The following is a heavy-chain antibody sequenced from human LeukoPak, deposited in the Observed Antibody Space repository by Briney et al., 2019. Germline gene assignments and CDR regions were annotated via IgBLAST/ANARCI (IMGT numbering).Heavy chain of an antibody. J-gene: IGHJ6*02. CDR1: GFTFSSYA. Sequence: GGSLRLSCAASGFTFSSYAMSWVRQARGKGLEWVSDISGSGGSTYYADSVKGRFTISRDNSKNTLYLQMNSLRAEDTAVYYCATRRTYYYDSSGYYPRADYYYYGMDVWGQGTTVTVSS. D-gene: IGHD3-22*01. V-gene: IGHV3-23*01. CDR2: ISGSGGST. CDR3: ATRRTYYYDSSGYYPRADYYYYGMDV.